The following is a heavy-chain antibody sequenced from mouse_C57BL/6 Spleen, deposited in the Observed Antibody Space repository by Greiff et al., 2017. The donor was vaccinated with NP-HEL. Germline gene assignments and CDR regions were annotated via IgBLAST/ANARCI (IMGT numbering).Heavy chain of an antibody. V-gene: IGHV1-26*01. CDR2: INPNNGGT. D-gene: IGHD4-1*01. J-gene: IGHJ3*01. CDR3: AKRGSGTYWFAY. CDR1: GYTFTDYY. Sequence: EVQLQQSGPELVKPGASVKISCKASGYTFTDYYMNWVKQSHGKSLEWIGDINPNNGGTSYNQKFKGKATLTVDKSSSTAYMELRSLTSEDSAVYDCAKRGSGTYWFAYWGQGTLVTVSA.